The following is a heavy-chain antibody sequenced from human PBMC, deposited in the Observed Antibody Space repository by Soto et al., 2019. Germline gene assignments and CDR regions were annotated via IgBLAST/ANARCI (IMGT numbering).Heavy chain of an antibody. V-gene: IGHV3-7*01. CDR3: ARRREVSTFCVVFSGY. J-gene: IGHJ4*01. Sequence: GGSLRLSCAASGFTFSNYWMTWVRQTPGEGLEWVANIHKDGSEKYYVDSVRGRFTISRDNADNSLYLQMNSLRAEDTAMYYCARRREVSTFCVVFSGYWGPGNLVNGS. CDR2: IHKDGSEK. D-gene: IGHD3-9*01. CDR1: GFTFSNYW.